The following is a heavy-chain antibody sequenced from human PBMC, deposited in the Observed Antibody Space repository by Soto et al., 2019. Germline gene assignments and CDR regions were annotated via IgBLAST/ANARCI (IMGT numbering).Heavy chain of an antibody. D-gene: IGHD2-15*01. CDR2: IYYSGST. CDR3: ARSRYCSGGSCLNWFDP. V-gene: IGHV4-59*01. J-gene: IGHJ5*02. CDR1: GGSISGYY. Sequence: QVQLQESGPGLVKPSETRSLTCTVSGGSISGYYWSWIRQPPGKGLAWIGYIYYSGSTNYNPSLKSRVTILVDTSKNQFSLKLSSVTAADTAVYYCARSRYCSGGSCLNWFDPWGQGTLVTVSS.